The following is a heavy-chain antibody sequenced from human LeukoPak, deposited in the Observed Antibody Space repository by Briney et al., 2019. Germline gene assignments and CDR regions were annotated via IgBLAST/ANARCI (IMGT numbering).Heavy chain of an antibody. CDR2: LSHSGSG. J-gene: IGHJ4*02. D-gene: IGHD5-12*01. V-gene: IGHV4-59*02. CDR3: ASHSGYDFSYFDY. Sequence: SETLSLTCTVSGGSVSSYYWSWIRRLPGRGLEWIAYLSHSGSGDSNPSLTSRVTTLVDTSKNQFSLKLSSVTAADTAVYYCASHSGYDFSYFDYWGQGTLVTVSS. CDR1: GGSVSSYY.